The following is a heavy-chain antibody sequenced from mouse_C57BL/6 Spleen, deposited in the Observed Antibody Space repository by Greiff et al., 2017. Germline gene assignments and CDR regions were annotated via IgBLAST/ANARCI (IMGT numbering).Heavy chain of an antibody. Sequence: LVESGPELVKPGASVKISCKASGYAFSSSWMNWVKQRPGKGLEWIGRIYPGDGDTNYNGKFKGKVTLTADKSSSTAYMQLSSLTSEDSAVYFCARKGAYYSNYDAMDYWGQGTSVTVSS. J-gene: IGHJ4*01. CDR2: IYPGDGDT. V-gene: IGHV1-82*01. CDR3: ARKGAYYSNYDAMDY. D-gene: IGHD2-5*01. CDR1: GYAFSSSW.